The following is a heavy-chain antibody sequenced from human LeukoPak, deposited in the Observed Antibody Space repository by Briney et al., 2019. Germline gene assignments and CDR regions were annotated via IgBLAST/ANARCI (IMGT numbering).Heavy chain of an antibody. Sequence: ASVRVSCKASGYTFTGHYIHWVRQAPGQGLQWLGWINPISGATNYAQTFQGRVTLTRDTSITTAYMELSSLRSEDTAVYYCASSGLGGSGNYHRTWYNWFDPWGQGTLITVSS. CDR2: INPISGAT. CDR1: GYTFTGHY. J-gene: IGHJ5*02. V-gene: IGHV1-2*02. CDR3: ASSGLGGSGNYHRTWYNWFDP. D-gene: IGHD3-10*01.